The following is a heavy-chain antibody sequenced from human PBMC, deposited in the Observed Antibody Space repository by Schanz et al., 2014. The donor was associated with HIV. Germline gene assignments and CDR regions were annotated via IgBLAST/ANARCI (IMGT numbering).Heavy chain of an antibody. D-gene: IGHD5-18*01. Sequence: EVKLSESGGGLVQPGGSLRLSCVASGFTFSTYAMSWVRQAPGKGLEWVSGMRGSDDSTFYADSVKGRFTISRDNSKTSLYLQMSSLRAEDTAVYYCAREGATGYITYWGQGTLVTVSS. CDR3: AREGATGYITY. CDR1: GFTFSTYA. CDR2: MRGSDDST. V-gene: IGHV3-23*01. J-gene: IGHJ4*02.